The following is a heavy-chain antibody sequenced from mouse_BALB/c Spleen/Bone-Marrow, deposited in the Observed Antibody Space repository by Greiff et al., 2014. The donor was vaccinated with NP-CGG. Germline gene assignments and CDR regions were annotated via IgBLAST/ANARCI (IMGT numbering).Heavy chain of an antibody. V-gene: IGHV1-9*01. CDR1: GYTFSSYW. Sequence: VQLQQSGAELMKPGASVEISCKATGYTFSSYWIEWVKQRPGHGLEWIGEILPGSGNTNYNENFKGKATFTADTSSNTAYMQLSSLTSEDSAVYYCARRLLYYFDYWGQGTTLTVSS. J-gene: IGHJ2*01. CDR2: ILPGSGNT. D-gene: IGHD1-2*01. CDR3: ARRLLYYFDY.